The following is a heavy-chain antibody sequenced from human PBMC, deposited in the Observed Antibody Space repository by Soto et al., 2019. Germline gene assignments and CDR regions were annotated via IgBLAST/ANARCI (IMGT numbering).Heavy chain of an antibody. Sequence: QVQLVQSGAEVKRPGASVKVSCEASGYTFTTYDINWVRQASEQGLEWMGCVNPSSGNTVYAQKFHGRVTMTRDTSISTAYMELSSLKSDDTAIYYCARASMYIWNDHWGQGTLVIVSS. J-gene: IGHJ5*02. D-gene: IGHD1-20*01. CDR2: VNPSSGNT. CDR3: ARASMYIWNDH. CDR1: GYTFTTYD. V-gene: IGHV1-8*01.